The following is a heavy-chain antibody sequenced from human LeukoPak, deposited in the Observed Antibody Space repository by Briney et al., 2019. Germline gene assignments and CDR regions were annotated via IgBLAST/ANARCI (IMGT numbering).Heavy chain of an antibody. D-gene: IGHD6-13*01. CDR2: INHSGST. V-gene: IGHV4-34*01. Sequence: SETLSLTCAVYGGSFSGYYWSWIRQPPGKGLEWIGEINHSGSTNYNPSLKSRVTISVDTSKNQSSLKLSSVTAADTAVYYCARGLSSRWYGYYYYYMDVWGKGTTVTVSS. CDR3: ARGLSSRWYGYYYYYMDV. CDR1: GGSFSGYY. J-gene: IGHJ6*03.